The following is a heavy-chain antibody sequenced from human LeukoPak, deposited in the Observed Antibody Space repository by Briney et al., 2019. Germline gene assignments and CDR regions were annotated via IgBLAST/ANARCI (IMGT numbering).Heavy chain of an antibody. V-gene: IGHV4-61*01. J-gene: IGHJ4*02. CDR3: ARRIAARPGARYFDY. D-gene: IGHD6-6*01. Sequence: PSETLSLTCTVSGGSVSSGSYYWSWIRQPPGKGLEWIGYIYYSGSTNYNPSLKSRVTISVDTSKNQFSLKLSSVTAADTAVYYCARRIAARPGARYFDYWGQGTLVTVSS. CDR2: IYYSGST. CDR1: GGSVSSGSYY.